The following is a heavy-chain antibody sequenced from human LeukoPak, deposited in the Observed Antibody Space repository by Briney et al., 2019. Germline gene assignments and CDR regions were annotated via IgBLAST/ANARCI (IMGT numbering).Heavy chain of an antibody. CDR1: GGSFRGYY. CDR3: ARGPKLGYNWFDP. CDR2: INHSGST. J-gene: IGHJ5*02. V-gene: IGHV4-34*01. D-gene: IGHD6-13*01. Sequence: SETLSLTCAVYGGSFRGYYWSWIRQPPGKGLEWIGEINHSGSTNYNPSLKSRVTISVDTSKNQFSLKLSSVTAADTAVYYCARGPKLGYNWFDPWGQGTLVTVSS.